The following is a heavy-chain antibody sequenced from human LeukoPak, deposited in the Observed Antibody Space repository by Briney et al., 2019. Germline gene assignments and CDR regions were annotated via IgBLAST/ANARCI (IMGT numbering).Heavy chain of an antibody. CDR2: INPNSGGT. Sequence: ASVKVSCKASGYTFTGYYMHWVRQAPGQGLEWMGWINPNSGGTNYAQKFQGRVTITRNTSISTAYMELSSLRSEDTAVYYCARGRGAARRYYYYYMDVWGKGATVTVSS. CDR3: ARGRGAARRYYYYYMDV. D-gene: IGHD6-6*01. J-gene: IGHJ6*03. V-gene: IGHV1-2*02. CDR1: GYTFTGYY.